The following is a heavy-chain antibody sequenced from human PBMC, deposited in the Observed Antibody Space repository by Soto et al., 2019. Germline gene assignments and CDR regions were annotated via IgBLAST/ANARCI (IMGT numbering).Heavy chain of an antibody. Sequence: SETMALTCAVYGGSVWVYDWGGIRKKPGKGLEWIGEINHSGSTNYNPSLKSRVTISVDTSKNQFSLKLSSVTAADTAVYYCARGLSPSYYYYGSGSYYDYWGQGTLVTVSS. CDR3: ARGLSPSYYYYGSGSYYDY. CDR2: INHSGST. J-gene: IGHJ4*02. D-gene: IGHD3-10*01. CDR1: GGSVWVYD. V-gene: IGHV4-34*01.